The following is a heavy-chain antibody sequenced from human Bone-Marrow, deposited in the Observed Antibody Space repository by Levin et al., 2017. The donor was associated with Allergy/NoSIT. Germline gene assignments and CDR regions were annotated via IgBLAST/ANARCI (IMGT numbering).Heavy chain of an antibody. CDR3: ATYNRNNAFDI. D-gene: IGHD1-1*01. CDR2: IKSKASGGTT. Sequence: GESLKISCAASGFTFSNVWMSWVRQAPGKGLEWVGRIKSKASGGTTDCAAPVKGRFTISRDDSKNTLYLQMNSLKTEDTAVYYCATYNRNNAFDIWGRGTMVTVSS. CDR1: GFTFSNVW. V-gene: IGHV3-15*01. J-gene: IGHJ3*02.